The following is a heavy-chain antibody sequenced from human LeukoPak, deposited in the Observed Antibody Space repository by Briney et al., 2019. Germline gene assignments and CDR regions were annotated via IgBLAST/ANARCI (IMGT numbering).Heavy chain of an antibody. J-gene: IGHJ5*02. CDR2: ISYDGSNK. V-gene: IGHV3-30*18. CDR3: AKGRRYNILTGYYVSEVDP. Sequence: GGSLRLSCAASGFTFSSYGMHWVRQAPGKGLEWVAVISYDGSNKYYADSVKGRFTISRDNSKNTLYLQMNSLRADDTAVYYCAKGRRYNILTGYYVSEVDPWGQGTQVTVSS. CDR1: GFTFSSYG. D-gene: IGHD3-9*01.